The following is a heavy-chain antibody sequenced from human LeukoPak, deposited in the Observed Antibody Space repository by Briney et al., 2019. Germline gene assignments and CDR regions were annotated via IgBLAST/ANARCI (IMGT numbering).Heavy chain of an antibody. Sequence: ASVKVSCKASGGTFSSYAISWVRQAPGQGLEWMGRIIPIFGTANYAQKFQGRVTITTDESTSTAYMELSSLRSEDTAVYYCARVFHRQGGVFDYWGQGTLVTASS. CDR2: IIPIFGTA. D-gene: IGHD1-26*01. J-gene: IGHJ4*02. V-gene: IGHV1-69*05. CDR3: ARVFHRQGGVFDY. CDR1: GGTFSSYA.